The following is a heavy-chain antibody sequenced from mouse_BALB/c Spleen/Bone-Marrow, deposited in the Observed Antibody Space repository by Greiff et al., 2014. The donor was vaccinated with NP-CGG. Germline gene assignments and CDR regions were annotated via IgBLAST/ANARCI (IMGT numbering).Heavy chain of an antibody. V-gene: IGHV14-3*02. J-gene: IGHJ4*01. CDR1: GFNIKDTY. CDR3: ARVKLWSYAMDY. D-gene: IGHD1-1*02. CDR2: IDPANGNT. Sequence: VQLQQSGAELVKPGASVKLSCTASGFNIKDTYMHWVKQRPEQGLEWIGRIDPANGNTKYDPKFQGKATITADISSNTAYLQLSSLTSEDTAVYYCARVKLWSYAMDYWGQGTSVTVSS.